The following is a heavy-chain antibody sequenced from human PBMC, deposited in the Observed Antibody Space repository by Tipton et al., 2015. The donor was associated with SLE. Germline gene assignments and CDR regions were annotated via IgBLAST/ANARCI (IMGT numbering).Heavy chain of an antibody. J-gene: IGHJ5*02. V-gene: IGHV4-61*05. CDR2: IYYSGDT. D-gene: IGHD2-21*01. Sequence: GLVKPSETLSLTCTVSGGSISSSSYYWGWIRQPPGKGLEWIGYIYYSGDTNYNPSLKSRVTISVDTSKNQFSLKLTSVTAADTAVYYCARQRGGTPAILGITKPSKKSCLDPWGQGTLVTVSS. CDR3: ARQRGGTPAILGITKPSKKSCLDP. CDR1: GGSISSSSYY.